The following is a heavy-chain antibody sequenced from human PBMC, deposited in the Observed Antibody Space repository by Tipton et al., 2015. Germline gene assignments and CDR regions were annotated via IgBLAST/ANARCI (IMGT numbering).Heavy chain of an antibody. D-gene: IGHD3-9*01. V-gene: IGHV4-59*08. Sequence: TLSLTCTVSGGSFSDYYWSWIRQPPGKGLEWIGFIYYSGTSIYSPSLEGRVTMSVDTAKKQFSLKLTSVTAADTAVYYCACQDYDSLTRDYQTVDYWGQGTLVTVSS. CDR1: GGSFSDYY. CDR3: ACQDYDSLTRDYQTVDY. CDR2: IYYSGTS. J-gene: IGHJ4*02.